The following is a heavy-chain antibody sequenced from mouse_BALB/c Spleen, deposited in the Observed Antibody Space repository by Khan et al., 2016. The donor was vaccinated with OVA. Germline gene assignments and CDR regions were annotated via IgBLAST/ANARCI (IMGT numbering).Heavy chain of an antibody. CDR1: GYTFTDYV. CDR2: IYPGSDST. J-gene: IGHJ3*01. CDR3: ARAGWDGFAY. V-gene: IGHV1-77*01. Sequence: VQLQESGPELVKPGASVKMSCKASGYTFTDYVMNWVKQRNGQGLEWIGQIYPGSDSTYYNEKFKGKATLTADRSSSTAYMQLSNLTSEDSSVYFGARAGWDGFAYWGQGTLVTVSA. D-gene: IGHD4-1*01.